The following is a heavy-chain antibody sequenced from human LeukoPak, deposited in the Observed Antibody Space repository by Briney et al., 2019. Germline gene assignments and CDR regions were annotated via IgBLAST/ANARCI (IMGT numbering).Heavy chain of an antibody. D-gene: IGHD6-6*01. V-gene: IGHV4-38-2*01. Sequence: SETLSLTCAASGYSISSGYYWGWIRQPPGKGLEWIGNIYHSGSTYYNPSLKSRVTISVDTSKNQFSLKLSSVTAADTAVYYCARRFSNSHFDYWGQGTLVTVSS. CDR1: GYSISSGYY. J-gene: IGHJ4*02. CDR2: IYHSGST. CDR3: ARRFSNSHFDY.